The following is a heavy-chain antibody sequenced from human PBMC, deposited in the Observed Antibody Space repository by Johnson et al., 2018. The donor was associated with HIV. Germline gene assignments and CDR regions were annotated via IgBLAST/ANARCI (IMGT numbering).Heavy chain of an antibody. CDR3: ASDGWELLGVAAFDV. V-gene: IGHV3-66*02. D-gene: IGHD1-26*01. CDR2: IYSGDTT. Sequence: VQLVESGGGVVQPGRSLRLSCAASGFTVSSNYMSWVRQAPGQGLEWVSVIYSGDTTYYADSVKGRFTISSDTSKNTLYLQMNSLRPEDTAVYYCASDGWELLGVAAFDVWGQGTLVTVSS. CDR1: GFTVSSNY. J-gene: IGHJ3*01.